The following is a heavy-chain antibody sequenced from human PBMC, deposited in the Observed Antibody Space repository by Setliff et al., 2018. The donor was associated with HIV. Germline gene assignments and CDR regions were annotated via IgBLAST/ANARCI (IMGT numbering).Heavy chain of an antibody. J-gene: IGHJ6*03. D-gene: IGHD3-3*01. CDR2: IPYDGSNK. CDR1: GFIFNRHA. Sequence: PGGSLRLSCAASGFIFNRHALHWVRQAPGKGLEWVAVIPYDGSNKYYADSVKGRFTISRDNAKNTLYLQMNSLRAEDTAVYYCVRDPYNFWSGFSYYYHMDVWGKGTTVTVSS. V-gene: IGHV3-30*03. CDR3: VRDPYNFWSGFSYYYHMDV.